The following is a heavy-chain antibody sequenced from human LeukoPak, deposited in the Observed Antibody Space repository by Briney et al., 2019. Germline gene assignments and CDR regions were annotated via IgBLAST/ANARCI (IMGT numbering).Heavy chain of an antibody. CDR3: ARCRVRGVTHYYYYGMDV. CDR2: IYHSGST. CDR1: GGSISSGGYY. Sequence: SETLSLTCTVSGGSISSGGYYWSWIRQPPGKGLEWIGYIYHSGSTYYNPSLKSRVTISVDRSKNQFSLKLSSVTAADTAVYYCARCRVRGVTHYYYYGMDVWGQGTTVTVSS. J-gene: IGHJ6*02. D-gene: IGHD3-10*01. V-gene: IGHV4-30-2*01.